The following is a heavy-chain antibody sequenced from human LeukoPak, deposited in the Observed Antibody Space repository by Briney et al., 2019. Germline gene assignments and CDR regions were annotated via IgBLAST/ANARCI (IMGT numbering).Heavy chain of an antibody. CDR3: AKGQNGYSSGWARLYYYYYMDV. Sequence: SETLSLTCIVSGGSIISSSYYWGWIRQPPGEGLEWIGSIYYNGNTDYNPSLKSRVTISVETSKNQFSLKLSAVTAADTAVYYCAKGQNGYSSGWARLYYYYYMDVWGKGTTVTVSS. V-gene: IGHV4-39*07. CDR1: GGSIISSSYY. CDR2: IYYNGNT. D-gene: IGHD6-19*01. J-gene: IGHJ6*03.